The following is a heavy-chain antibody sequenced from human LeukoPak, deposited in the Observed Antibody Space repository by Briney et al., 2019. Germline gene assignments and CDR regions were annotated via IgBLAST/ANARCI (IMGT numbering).Heavy chain of an antibody. V-gene: IGHV4-30-2*01. J-gene: IGHJ4*02. CDR1: GGSISSGGYS. CDR2: IYHSGST. Sequence: SETLSLTCAVSGGSISSGGYSWSWIRQPPGKGLEWIGYIYHSGSTYYNPSLKSRVTISVDTSKNQFSLKLSSVTAADTAVYYCARESYAYPSYYFDYWGQGTLVTVSS. CDR3: ARESYAYPSYYFDY. D-gene: IGHD1-26*01.